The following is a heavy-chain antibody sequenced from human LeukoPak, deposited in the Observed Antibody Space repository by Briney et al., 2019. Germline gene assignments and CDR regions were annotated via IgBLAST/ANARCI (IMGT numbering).Heavy chain of an antibody. CDR2: IYTSGST. CDR3: ARDLGIAAPAWVFDAFDI. D-gene: IGHD6-13*01. Sequence: SETLSLTCTVSGGSISSYYWSWIRQPAGKGLEWIGRIYTSGSTNYNPSLKSRVTMSVDTSRNQFSLQLSSVTAADTAVYYCARDLGIAAPAWVFDAFDIWAQGTMVTVSS. V-gene: IGHV4-4*07. J-gene: IGHJ3*02. CDR1: GGSISSYY.